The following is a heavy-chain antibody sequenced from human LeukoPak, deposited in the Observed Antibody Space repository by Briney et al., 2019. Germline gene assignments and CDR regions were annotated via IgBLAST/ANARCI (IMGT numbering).Heavy chain of an antibody. CDR2: IIPIFGTA. J-gene: IGHJ4*02. V-gene: IGHV1-69*05. D-gene: IGHD3-3*01. Sequence: GASVTVSCMASGGTFSSYAISWVRQAPGQGLEWMGGIIPIFGTANYAQKFQGRVTITTDESTSTAYTEPSRLRPGGQAVYFCAGGGMGDFWSGDYDWGQGTLVTVSS. CDR3: AGGGMGDFWSGDYD. CDR1: GGTFSSYA.